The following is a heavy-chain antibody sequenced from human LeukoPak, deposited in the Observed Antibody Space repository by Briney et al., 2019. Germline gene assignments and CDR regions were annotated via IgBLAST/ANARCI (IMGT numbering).Heavy chain of an antibody. CDR2: ISGSGGST. D-gene: IGHD4-17*01. J-gene: IGHJ6*03. CDR3: AKVRPPYGDYPYYYYYMDV. Sequence: GGSLRLSCAASGFTFSSYGMSWVRQAPGKGLEWVSAISGSGGSTYYADSVKGRFTISRDNSKNTLYLQMNSLRAEDTAVYYCAKVRPPYGDYPYYYYYMDVWGKGTTVTISS. V-gene: IGHV3-23*01. CDR1: GFTFSSYG.